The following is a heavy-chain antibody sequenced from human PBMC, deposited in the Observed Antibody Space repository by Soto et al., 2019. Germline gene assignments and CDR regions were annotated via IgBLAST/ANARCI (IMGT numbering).Heavy chain of an antibody. CDR3: ARDIGARSSPYYYYYMDI. CDR1: RFTFSSYW. CDR2: INSAGSST. V-gene: IGHV3-74*01. D-gene: IGHD1-26*01. J-gene: IGHJ6*03. Sequence: RGSLRLTCAASRFTFSSYWMHWVRQAPRKGLMWVSRINSAGSSTSYADSVNGRFSISRDNAKNTLYLQMNSLRAEDTAVYYCARDIGARSSPYYYYYMDIWGKGT.